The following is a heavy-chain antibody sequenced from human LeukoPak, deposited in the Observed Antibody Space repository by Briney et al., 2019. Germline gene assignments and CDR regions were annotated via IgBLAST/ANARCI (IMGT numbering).Heavy chain of an antibody. CDR3: ARKSSRGGFNGYDFWYFDL. V-gene: IGHV4-59*08. J-gene: IGHJ2*01. D-gene: IGHD5-12*01. Sequence: SETLSLTCTVSGGSISSYFWSWLRQPPGKRLEWIGYISYSGSTDYNSSLKSRVTLSVDTSKNRLSLKLSSVTAADTAVYYCARKSSRGGFNGYDFWYFDLWGRGTLVTVSS. CDR1: GGSISSYF. CDR2: ISYSGST.